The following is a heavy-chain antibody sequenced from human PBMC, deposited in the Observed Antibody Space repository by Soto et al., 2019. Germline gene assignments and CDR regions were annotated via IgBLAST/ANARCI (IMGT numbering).Heavy chain of an antibody. Sequence: SETLSLTCTVSGGSISSYYWSWIRQPPGKGLEWIGYIYYSGSTNYNPSLKSRVTISVDTSKNQFSLKLSSVTAADTAVYYCARDSLELGVDIWGQGTMVTVSS. CDR2: IYYSGST. CDR1: GGSISSYY. V-gene: IGHV4-59*01. J-gene: IGHJ3*02. CDR3: ARDSLELGVDI. D-gene: IGHD1-7*01.